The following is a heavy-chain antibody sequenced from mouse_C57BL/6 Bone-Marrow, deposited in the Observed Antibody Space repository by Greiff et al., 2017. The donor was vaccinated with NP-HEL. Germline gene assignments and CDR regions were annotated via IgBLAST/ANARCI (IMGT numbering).Heavy chain of an antibody. CDR3: AREEVYDYGDWYFDV. D-gene: IGHD2-4*01. V-gene: IGHV5-16*01. Sequence: EVMLVESEGGLVQPGSSMKLSCTASGFTFSDYYMAWVRQVPEKGLEWVANINYDGSSTYYLDSLKSRFIISRDNAKNILYLQMSSLKSEDTATYYCAREEVYDYGDWYFDVWGTGTTVTVSS. CDR2: INYDGSST. CDR1: GFTFSDYY. J-gene: IGHJ1*03.